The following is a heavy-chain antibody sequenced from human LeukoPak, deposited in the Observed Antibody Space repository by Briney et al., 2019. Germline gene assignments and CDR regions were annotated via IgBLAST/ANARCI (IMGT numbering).Heavy chain of an antibody. Sequence: LKPSETLSLTCAVYGGSFSGYYWSWIRQPPGKGLEWIGEINHSGSTNYNPSLKSRVTISVDTSKNQFSLKLSSVTAADTAVYYCARGIGLSYYDFWSGCYTVSDYFDYWGQGTLVTVSS. CDR2: INHSGST. D-gene: IGHD3-3*01. J-gene: IGHJ4*02. CDR3: ARGIGLSYYDFWSGCYTVSDYFDY. V-gene: IGHV4-34*01. CDR1: GGSFSGYY.